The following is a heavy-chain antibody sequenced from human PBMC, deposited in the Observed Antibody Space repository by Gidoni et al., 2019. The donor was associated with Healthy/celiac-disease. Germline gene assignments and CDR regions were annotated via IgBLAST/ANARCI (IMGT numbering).Heavy chain of an antibody. Sequence: EVQLVESGGGLVQPGGSLRLSCAASGFTFSSYAMHWVRQAPGKGLEYVSAISSNGGSTYYANSVKGRFTISRDNSKNTLYLQMGSLRAEDMAVYYCARGGIVVVPAAFSLGAFDIWGQGTMVTVSS. CDR3: ARGGIVVVPAAFSLGAFDI. CDR2: ISSNGGST. D-gene: IGHD2-2*01. V-gene: IGHV3-64*01. J-gene: IGHJ3*02. CDR1: GFTFSSYA.